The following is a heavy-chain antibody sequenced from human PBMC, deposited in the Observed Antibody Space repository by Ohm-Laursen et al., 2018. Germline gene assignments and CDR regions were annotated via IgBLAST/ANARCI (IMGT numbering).Heavy chain of an antibody. Sequence: TLSLTCTVSGGSISSYYWSWIRQPAGKGLEWIGRIYTSGSPKYNPSLKSRVTISVDKSTNRFSLKLSSVTAADTAVYYCARAMHNEYYGMDVWGRGTTVTVSS. CDR3: ARAMHNEYYGMDV. CDR2: IYTSGSP. V-gene: IGHV4-4*07. CDR1: GGSISSYY. J-gene: IGHJ6*02. D-gene: IGHD2-2*01.